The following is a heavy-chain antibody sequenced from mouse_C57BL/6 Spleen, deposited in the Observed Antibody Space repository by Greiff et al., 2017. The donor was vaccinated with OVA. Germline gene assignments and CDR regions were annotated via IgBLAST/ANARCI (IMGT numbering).Heavy chain of an antibody. D-gene: IGHD1-1*02. CDR1: GYTFTSYG. CDR3: ARKYMDAMDY. Sequence: QVQLKESGAELARPGASVKLSCKASGYTFTSYGISWVTQRTGQGLEWIGEIYPRSGNTYYNEKFKGKATLTADKSSSTAYMELRSLTSEDSAVYFCARKYMDAMDYWGQGTSVTVSS. CDR2: IYPRSGNT. V-gene: IGHV1-81*01. J-gene: IGHJ4*01.